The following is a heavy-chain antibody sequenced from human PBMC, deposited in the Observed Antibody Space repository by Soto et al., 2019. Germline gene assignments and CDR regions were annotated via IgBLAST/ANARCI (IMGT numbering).Heavy chain of an antibody. CDR1: GFTFSTYA. Sequence: GGSLRLSCAASGFTFSTYAMNWVRQTPGEGLEWVSGISDSGTNPYYADSVKGRFTISRDNSKNTLYLQMDSLRAEDTGIYYCARYALGLSPWWYNWFDRWGQGTLVTVSS. CDR2: ISDSGTNP. CDR3: ARYALGLSPWWYNWFDR. V-gene: IGHV3-23*01. J-gene: IGHJ5*02. D-gene: IGHD2-8*02.